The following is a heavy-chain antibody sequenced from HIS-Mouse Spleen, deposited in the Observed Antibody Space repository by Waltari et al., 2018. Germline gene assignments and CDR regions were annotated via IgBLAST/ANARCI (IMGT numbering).Heavy chain of an antibody. J-gene: IGHJ4*02. V-gene: IGHV3-74*01. CDR2: IKRDGRST. Sequence: EVQLVESGGGLVQPGGSLRLSCAASGFTFSSYWMHWVRQAPGKGLVWVSRIKRDGRSTSYADSVKGRFTISRDNAKNTLYLQMNSLRAEDTAVYYCARKYSAGAFDYWGQGTLVTVSS. CDR3: ARKYSAGAFDY. D-gene: IGHD1-26*01. CDR1: GFTFSSYW.